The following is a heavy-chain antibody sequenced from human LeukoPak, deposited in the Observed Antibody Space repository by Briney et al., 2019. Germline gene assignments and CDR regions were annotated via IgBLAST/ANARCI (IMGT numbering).Heavy chain of an antibody. J-gene: IGHJ6*04. CDR3: ARDRSTVTTRVYYGMDV. CDR2: IYYSGST. D-gene: IGHD4-17*01. Sequence: SETLSLTCTVSGGSISSGGYYWSWIRQHPGTGLEWIGYIYYSGSTYYNPSLKSRVTISVDTSKNPFSLKLSSVTAADTAVYYCARDRSTVTTRVYYGMDVWGKGTTVTVSS. V-gene: IGHV4-31*03. CDR1: GGSISSGGYY.